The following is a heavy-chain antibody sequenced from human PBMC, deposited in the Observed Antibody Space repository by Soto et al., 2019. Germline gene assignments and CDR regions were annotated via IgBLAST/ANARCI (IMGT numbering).Heavy chain of an antibody. J-gene: IGHJ3*02. CDR3: AKAAGDYYDSSGYYSDAFDI. V-gene: IGHV3-23*01. D-gene: IGHD3-22*01. CDR1: GFTFSSYA. CDR2: ISGSGGST. Sequence: GGSLRLSCAASGFTFSSYAMSWVRQAPGKGLEWVSAISGSGGSTYYADSVKGRFTISRDNSKNTLYLQMNSLRAEDTAVYYCAKAAGDYYDSSGYYSDAFDIWGQGTMVTVSS.